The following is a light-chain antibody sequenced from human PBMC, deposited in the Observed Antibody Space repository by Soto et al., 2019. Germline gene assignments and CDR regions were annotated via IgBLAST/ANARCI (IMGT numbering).Light chain of an antibody. CDR1: SSDVRDYNY. CDR2: EVR. V-gene: IGLV2-14*01. J-gene: IGLJ2*01. Sequence: QSALTQPASVSGSPGQSITISCTGTSSDVRDYNYVSWYQQHPGKAPKVLIYEVRNRPSGVSNRFSGSKSGNTASLTISGLQADDEADYYCSSYTTTNPLIFGGGTKLTVL. CDR3: SSYTTTNPLI.